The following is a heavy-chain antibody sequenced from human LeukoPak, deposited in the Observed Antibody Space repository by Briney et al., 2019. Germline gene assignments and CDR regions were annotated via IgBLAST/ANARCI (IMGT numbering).Heavy chain of an antibody. D-gene: IGHD4-17*01. CDR1: GGSISSGGYS. V-gene: IGHV4-30-2*01. CDR2: IYHSGST. CDR3: ARVRRSPEDYGDLQPYYFDY. J-gene: IGHJ4*02. Sequence: SQTLSLTCAVSGGSISSGGYSWSWIRQPPGKGLEWIGYIYHSGSTYYNPSLKSRVTISVDRSKNQFSLKLSSVTAADTAVYYCARVRRSPEDYGDLQPYYFDYWGQGTLVTVSS.